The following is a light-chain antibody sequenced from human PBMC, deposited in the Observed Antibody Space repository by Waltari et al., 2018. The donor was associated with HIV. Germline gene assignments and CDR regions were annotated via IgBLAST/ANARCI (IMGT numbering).Light chain of an antibody. CDR2: TAS. V-gene: IGKV1-39*01. Sequence: DIQMTQSPSSLSASVGDRVTITCRASESIMSFLNWYQQKPGKAPKLLIYTASNLQSGVPSRFSGSASGTDFTLTISSLQPEDFATYYCQQSYTIPYTFGQGTMLEIK. CDR1: ESIMSF. J-gene: IGKJ2*01. CDR3: QQSYTIPYT.